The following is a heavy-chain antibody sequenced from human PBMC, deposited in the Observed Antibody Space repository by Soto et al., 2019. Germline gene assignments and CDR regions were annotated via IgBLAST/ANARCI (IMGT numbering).Heavy chain of an antibody. CDR2: MYHSGST. V-gene: IGHV4-30-2*01. CDR3: ARVPAY. CDR1: GGSISSGGYS. Sequence: PSETLSLTCAVSGGSISSGGYSWSWIQQPPGKGLEWIGYMYHSGSTYYNPSLKSRVTISIDRSKNQFSLKLSSVTAADTAVYYCARVPAYGGQGILVTVSS. J-gene: IGHJ4*02. D-gene: IGHD2-2*01.